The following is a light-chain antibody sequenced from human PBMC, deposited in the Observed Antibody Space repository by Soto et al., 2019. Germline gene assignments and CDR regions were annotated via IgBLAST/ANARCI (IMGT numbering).Light chain of an antibody. CDR3: QSYDGSLSGVV. CDR1: SSNIGAGYD. CDR2: GNS. V-gene: IGLV1-40*01. Sequence: QSVLTQPPSVSGAPGQRVALSCTGSSSNIGAGYDVHWYQQLPGTAPKLLSYGNSNRPSGVPDRFSGSKSGTSASLAITGLQAEDEADYYCQSYDGSLSGVVFGGGTKVTVL. J-gene: IGLJ2*01.